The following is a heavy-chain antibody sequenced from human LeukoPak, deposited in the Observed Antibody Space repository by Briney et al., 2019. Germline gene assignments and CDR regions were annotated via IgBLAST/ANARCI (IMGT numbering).Heavy chain of an antibody. V-gene: IGHV4-4*07. CDR3: ARDGYSSSWKAFDI. J-gene: IGHJ3*02. Sequence: SETLSLTCTVSGGSTSSYYWSWIRQPAGKGLEWIGRIYTSGSTNYNPSLKSRVTMSVDTSKNQFSLKLSSVTAADTAVYYCARDGYSSSWKAFDIWGQGTMVTVSS. D-gene: IGHD6-13*01. CDR2: IYTSGST. CDR1: GGSTSSYY.